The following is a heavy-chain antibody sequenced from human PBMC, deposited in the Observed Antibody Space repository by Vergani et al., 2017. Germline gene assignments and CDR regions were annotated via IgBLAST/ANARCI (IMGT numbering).Heavy chain of an antibody. CDR3: AGAGYCSGGSCYSGINY. CDR2: IYYSGST. CDR1: GGSISSYY. J-gene: IGHJ4*02. D-gene: IGHD2-15*01. Sequence: QVQLQESGPGLVKPSETLSLTCTVSGGSISSYYWSWIRQPPVKGLEWIGYIYYSGSTNYNPSLKSRVTISVDTSKNQFSLKLSSVTAADTAVYYCAGAGYCSGGSCYSGINYWGQGTLVTVSS. V-gene: IGHV4-59*01.